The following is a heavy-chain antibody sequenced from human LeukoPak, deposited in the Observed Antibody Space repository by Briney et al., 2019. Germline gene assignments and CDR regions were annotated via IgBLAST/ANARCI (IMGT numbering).Heavy chain of an antibody. J-gene: IGHJ5*02. CDR2: ISAYNGNT. D-gene: IGHD1-1*01. V-gene: IGHV1-18*01. Sequence: AASVKVSCKASGYTFTSYGISWVRQAPGQGLEWMGWISAYNGNTNYAQKLQGRVTMTTHTSTSTAYMELRSLRSDDTAVYYCAIETNNWFDPWGQGTLVTVSS. CDR3: AIETNNWFDP. CDR1: GYTFTSYG.